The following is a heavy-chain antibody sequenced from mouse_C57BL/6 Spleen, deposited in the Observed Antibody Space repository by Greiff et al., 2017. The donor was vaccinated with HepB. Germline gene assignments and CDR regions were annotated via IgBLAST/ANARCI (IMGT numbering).Heavy chain of an antibody. V-gene: IGHV1-26*01. CDR3: ARSAYYDYDFAY. D-gene: IGHD2-4*01. CDR2: INPNNGGT. CDR1: GYTFTDYY. Sequence: EVQLQQSGPELVKPGASVKISCKASGYTFTDYYMNWVKQSHGKSLEWIGDINPNNGGTSYNQKFKGKATLTVDKSSSTAYMELRSLTSEDSAVYYCARSAYYDYDFAYWGQGTLVTVSA. J-gene: IGHJ3*01.